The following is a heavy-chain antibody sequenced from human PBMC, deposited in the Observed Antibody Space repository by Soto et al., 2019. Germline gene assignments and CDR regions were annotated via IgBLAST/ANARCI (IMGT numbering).Heavy chain of an antibody. Sequence: QVQLVQSGAEVKKPGASVKVACKASGYSFNSYYMHWGRQAPGQGPERMGVINPSGASTSYAQKVQGRVTMTRDTSTSTVYMELSSLRSEDTALYYCASDYNAYQRQHVFDIWGQGTLVTVSS. V-gene: IGHV1-46*02. J-gene: IGHJ3*02. CDR2: INPSGAST. D-gene: IGHD3-10*01. CDR1: GYSFNSYY. CDR3: ASDYNAYQRQHVFDI.